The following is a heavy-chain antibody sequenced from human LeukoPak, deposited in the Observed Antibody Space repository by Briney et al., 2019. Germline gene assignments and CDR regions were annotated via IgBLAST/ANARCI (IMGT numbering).Heavy chain of an antibody. D-gene: IGHD2-15*01. CDR2: ISGSGGIT. CDR3: AKSPVSSCRGSFCYPFDY. J-gene: IGHJ4*02. V-gene: IGHV3-23*01. Sequence: GGSLRLSCAASGFTFSSCAMNWVRQAPGKGLEWVSGISGSGGITHYADSVRGRFTISRDNSKNTLYLQMNSLRAEDTAVYFCAKSPVSSCRGSFCYPFDYWGQGNLVTVSS. CDR1: GFTFSSCA.